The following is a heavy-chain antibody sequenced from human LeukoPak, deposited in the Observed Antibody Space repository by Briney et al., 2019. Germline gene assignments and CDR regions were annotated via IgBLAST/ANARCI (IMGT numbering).Heavy chain of an antibody. D-gene: IGHD6-6*01. CDR2: IYYSGST. CDR1: GGSISNNNYY. J-gene: IGHJ3*02. Sequence: SETLSLTCTVSGGSISNNNYYWAWIRQPPGKGLEWIGYIYYSGSTNYNPSLKSRLTISIDTSENQFSLKLSSVTAADTAVYYCAREYSSSSGRRAFDIWGQGTMVTVSS. CDR3: AREYSSSSGRRAFDI. V-gene: IGHV4-61*05.